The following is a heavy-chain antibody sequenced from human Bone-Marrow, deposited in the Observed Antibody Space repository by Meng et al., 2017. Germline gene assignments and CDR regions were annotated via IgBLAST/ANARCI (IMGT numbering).Heavy chain of an antibody. CDR3: ARARGIAVAEPWDY. CDR2: IYHSGST. J-gene: IGHJ4*02. Sequence: VRLQELGPGLWKPSGTLSLTASGSGSSISISNWWSWVRQPPGKGLEWIGEIYHSGSTNYNPSLKSRVTISVDKSKNQFSLKLSSVTAADTAVYYCARARGIAVAEPWDYWGQGTLVTVSS. V-gene: IGHV4-4*02. D-gene: IGHD6-19*01. CDR1: GSSISISNW.